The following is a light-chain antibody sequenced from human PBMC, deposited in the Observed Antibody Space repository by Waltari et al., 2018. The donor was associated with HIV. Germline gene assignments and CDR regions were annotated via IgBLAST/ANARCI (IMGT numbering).Light chain of an antibody. CDR3: QVWDSDTDGVI. Sequence: SHVLTQPPSLAVTPGQTATISCGGENLGRKSVHWYRQKPGQGPLLVVYADSERPSGIPERISGVNSGNTASLTISRVEAGDEADYFCQVWDSDTDGVIFGGGTKLTVL. CDR2: ADS. CDR1: NLGRKS. J-gene: IGLJ2*01. V-gene: IGLV3-21*02.